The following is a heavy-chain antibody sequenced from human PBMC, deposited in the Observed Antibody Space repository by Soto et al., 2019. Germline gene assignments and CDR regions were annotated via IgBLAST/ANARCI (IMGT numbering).Heavy chain of an antibody. J-gene: IGHJ4*02. Sequence: GESGKISCXGSGYSFTSYWIGWVRQMPGKGLEWMGIIYPGDSDTRYSPSFQGQVTISADKSISTAYLQWSSLKASDTAMYYCASGAGYSSSWYLIWGQGTLVTVSS. D-gene: IGHD6-13*01. V-gene: IGHV5-51*01. CDR2: IYPGDSDT. CDR1: GYSFTSYW. CDR3: ASGAGYSSSWYLI.